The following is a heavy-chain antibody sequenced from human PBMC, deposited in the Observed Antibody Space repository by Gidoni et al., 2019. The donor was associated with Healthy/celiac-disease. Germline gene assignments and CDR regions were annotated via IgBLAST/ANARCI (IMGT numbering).Heavy chain of an antibody. J-gene: IGHJ6*02. V-gene: IGHV1-69*01. D-gene: IGHD2-15*01. CDR1: GGTFSSYD. CDR3: ARGASLYCSGGSCYSGRVPPFSRGDV. Sequence: QVQLVQSGAEVQKPGSSVKVSCKASGGTFSSYDISWVRQAPGQGLEWMGGSIPIFGTANYAQKFQGRVTITADESTSTAYMELSSLRSEDTAVYYCARGASLYCSGGSCYSGRVPPFSRGDVWGQGTTVTVSS. CDR2: SIPIFGTA.